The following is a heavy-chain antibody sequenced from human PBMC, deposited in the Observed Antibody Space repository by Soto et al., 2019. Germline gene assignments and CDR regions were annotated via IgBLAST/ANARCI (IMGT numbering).Heavy chain of an antibody. CDR1: SGSISSSNW. V-gene: IGHV4-4*02. J-gene: IGHJ4*02. Sequence: SETLSLTCAVSSGSISSSNWWSWVRQPPGKGLEWIGEIYHSGSTNYNPSLKSRVTISVDKSKNQFSLKLSSVTAADTAVYYCARTARITIFGVVISQYYFDYWGQGTLVTVSS. CDR2: IYHSGST. D-gene: IGHD3-3*01. CDR3: ARTARITIFGVVISQYYFDY.